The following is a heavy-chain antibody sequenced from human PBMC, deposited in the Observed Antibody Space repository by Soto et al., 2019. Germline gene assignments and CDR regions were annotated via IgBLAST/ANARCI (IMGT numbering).Heavy chain of an antibody. CDR2: IDPSDSYT. Sequence: HGESLKTSCQVSGYSFTSYWIIWVLQMPGKGLEWMGRIDPSDSYTNYSPSFQGHVTISADKSISTAYLQWSSLKASDTAMYYCAAILTEEIWGQGTTVTVSS. D-gene: IGHD3-9*01. V-gene: IGHV5-10-1*01. J-gene: IGHJ6*01. CDR1: GYSFTSYW. CDR3: AAILTEEI.